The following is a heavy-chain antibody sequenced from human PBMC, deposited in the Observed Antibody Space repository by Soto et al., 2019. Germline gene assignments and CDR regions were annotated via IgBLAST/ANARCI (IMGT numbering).Heavy chain of an antibody. CDR2: IYYSGST. CDR1: GGSISSGGDY. V-gene: IGHV4-31*03. J-gene: IGHJ6*02. Sequence: QVQLQESGPGLVKPSQTLSLTCTVSGGSISSGGDYWSWIRQHPGKGLEWIGYIYYSGSTYYNPSLKSRVTLSVDTSKNHFSLKLSSVTAADTGVYYCARATPYYYYGMDVWGQGTTVTVSS. D-gene: IGHD2-15*01. CDR3: ARATPYYYYGMDV.